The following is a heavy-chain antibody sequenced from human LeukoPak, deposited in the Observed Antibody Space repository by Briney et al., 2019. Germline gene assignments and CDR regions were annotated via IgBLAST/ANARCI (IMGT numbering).Heavy chain of an antibody. Sequence: GGSLRLSCAASGFTFNTYWMSWVRQAPRKGLEWVANINQDASEKDYVDSVKGRFTISRDNTKNSLYLQLNSLRAEDTAVYYCARVRGWGRNYRYGLDVWGQGITVTVSS. CDR3: ARVRGWGRNYRYGLDV. CDR2: INQDASEK. D-gene: IGHD7-27*01. CDR1: GFTFNTYW. V-gene: IGHV3-7*03. J-gene: IGHJ6*02.